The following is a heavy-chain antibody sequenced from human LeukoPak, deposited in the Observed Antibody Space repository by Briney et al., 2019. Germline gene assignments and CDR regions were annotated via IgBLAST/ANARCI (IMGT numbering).Heavy chain of an antibody. CDR3: ASLYDIVGTTVDY. J-gene: IGHJ4*02. CDR1: GYTFTNYY. V-gene: IGHV1-2*06. CDR2: IDPNTGGT. Sequence: ASVNVSCKTSGYTFTNYYIHWVRQAPGQGLEWMGRIDPNTGGTKSAKNFQGRVTMTRDTSISTAYMALSGLRSDDTAVYYCASLYDIVGTTVDYWGQGTLVTVSS. D-gene: IGHD1-26*01.